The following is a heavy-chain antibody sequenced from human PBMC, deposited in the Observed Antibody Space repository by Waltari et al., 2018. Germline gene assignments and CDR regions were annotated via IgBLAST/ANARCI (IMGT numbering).Heavy chain of an antibody. Sequence: QLQLQESGPGLVKPSETLSLTCTVSGGSISSSSYYWGWIRQPPGKGLEWIGSMYYNGDTQYNPSLKSRVTISRDTSKNHFSLRLRSVTAADMAVYYCANYVGGTMFDYWGQGILVTVSS. CDR1: GGSISSSSYY. J-gene: IGHJ4*02. CDR2: MYYNGDT. CDR3: ANYVGGTMFDY. D-gene: IGHD3-10*01. V-gene: IGHV4-39*07.